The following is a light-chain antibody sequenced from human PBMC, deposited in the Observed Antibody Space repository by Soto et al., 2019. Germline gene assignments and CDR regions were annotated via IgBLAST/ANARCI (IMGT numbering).Light chain of an antibody. CDR2: GAS. CDR3: QQHNNWPPIT. J-gene: IGKJ5*01. V-gene: IGKV3-15*01. Sequence: ERVSTPSPSTLSVSPIERVTLSCCASQRIYTNLAWYQHTPGQAPRLLISGASTGATGLPSRFSGSGSGTDFTLTIDSLQSEDFAVYYCQQHNNWPPITFGQGTRLEIK. CDR1: QRIYTN.